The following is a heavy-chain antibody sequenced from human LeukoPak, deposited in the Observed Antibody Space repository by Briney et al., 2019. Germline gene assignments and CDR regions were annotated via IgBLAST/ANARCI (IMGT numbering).Heavy chain of an antibody. V-gene: IGHV1-2*02. Sequence: ASVKVSCTASGYTFTGYYMHWVRQAPGQGLEWMGWINPNSGGTNYAQKFQGRVTMTRDTSISTAYMELSRLRSDDTAVYYCAGTYYDILTGYYINDWFDPWGQGTLVTVSS. CDR1: GYTFTGYY. J-gene: IGHJ5*02. CDR2: INPNSGGT. D-gene: IGHD3-9*01. CDR3: AGTYYDILTGYYINDWFDP.